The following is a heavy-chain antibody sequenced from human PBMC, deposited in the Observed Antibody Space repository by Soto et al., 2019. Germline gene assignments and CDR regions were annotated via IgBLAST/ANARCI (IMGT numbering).Heavy chain of an antibody. J-gene: IGHJ6*02. CDR2: IYYSGST. CDR3: ARKDYGDYGGVYYYYYGMDV. CDR1: GGSISSSSYY. Sequence: QLQLQESGPGLVKPSETLSLTCTVSGGSISSSSYYWGWIRQPPGKGLEWIGSIYYSGSTYYNPSLKSRVTISVDTSKNQFSLKLRSVTAADTAVYYCARKDYGDYGGVYYYYYGMDVWGQGTTVTVSS. D-gene: IGHD4-17*01. V-gene: IGHV4-39*01.